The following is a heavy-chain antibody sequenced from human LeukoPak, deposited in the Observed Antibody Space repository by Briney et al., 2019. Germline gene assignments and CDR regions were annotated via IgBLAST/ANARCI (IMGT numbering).Heavy chain of an antibody. J-gene: IGHJ4*02. V-gene: IGHV3-48*03. Sequence: GGSLRLSCAASGFTLSTYEMNGVRQAPGKGLEWVSYITTSGSTMYYADSVKGRFTISRDNAKSSLYLQMNSLRAEDTAVYYCARRGFYDTSGYLFDYWGQGTLVTVST. CDR1: GFTLSTYE. D-gene: IGHD3-22*01. CDR3: ARRGFYDTSGYLFDY. CDR2: ITTSGSTM.